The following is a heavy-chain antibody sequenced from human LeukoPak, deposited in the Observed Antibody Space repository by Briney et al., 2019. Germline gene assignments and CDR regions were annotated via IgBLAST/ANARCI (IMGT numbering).Heavy chain of an antibody. CDR2: ISPNSGGT. V-gene: IGHV1-2*02. CDR3: ARDRRSNDLDP. Sequence: ASVKVSCKASGYTFTGYYMHWVRQAPGQGLEWMGWISPNSGGTKYAQKFQGRVTMTRDTSIGTAYMELSRLRSDDTAMYYCARDRRSNDLDPWGQGTLVTVSS. D-gene: IGHD1-1*01. CDR1: GYTFTGYY. J-gene: IGHJ5*02.